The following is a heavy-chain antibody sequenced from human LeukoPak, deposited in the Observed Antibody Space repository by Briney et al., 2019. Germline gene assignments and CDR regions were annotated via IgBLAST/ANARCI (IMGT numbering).Heavy chain of an antibody. CDR3: AVLDSSGFPDY. V-gene: IGHV3-30-3*01. Sequence: GRSLRLSCAASGFTFSSYAMHWVRQAPGKGLEWVAVISYDGSNKYYADSVKGRFTISRDNAKNSLYLQMNSLRAEDTAVYCCAVLDSSGFPDYWGQGTLVTVSS. D-gene: IGHD3-22*01. J-gene: IGHJ4*02. CDR1: GFTFSSYA. CDR2: ISYDGSNK.